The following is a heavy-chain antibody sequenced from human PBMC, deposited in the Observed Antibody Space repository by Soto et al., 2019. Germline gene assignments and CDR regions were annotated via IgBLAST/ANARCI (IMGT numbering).Heavy chain of an antibody. Sequence: QVQLVESGGGLVKPGGSLRLSCAASGFTFSDYYMSWIRQAPGKGLEWVSYISSSGSTIYYADSVKGRFTISRDNAKNSLYLQMNSLRAEDMAVYDCAGAVAADGYYYYYCYDMDVWGKGTTVTVSS. J-gene: IGHJ6*03. CDR1: GFTFSDYY. CDR3: AGAVAADGYYYYYCYDMDV. V-gene: IGHV3-11*01. D-gene: IGHD2-2*01. CDR2: ISSSGSTI.